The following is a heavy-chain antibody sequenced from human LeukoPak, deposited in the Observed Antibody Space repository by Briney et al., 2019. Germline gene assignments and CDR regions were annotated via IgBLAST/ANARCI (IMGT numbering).Heavy chain of an antibody. CDR3: ARGYCSSTSCLKGAWFDP. D-gene: IGHD2-2*01. CDR1: GFTFSSYW. V-gene: IGHV3-74*01. J-gene: IGHJ5*02. Sequence: PGGSLRLSCAASGFTFSSYWMHWVRQAPGKGLVWVSRINSDGSSTSYADSVKGRFTISGDNAKNTLYLQMNSLRAEDTAVYYCARGYCSSTSCLKGAWFDPWGQGTLVTVSS. CDR2: INSDGSST.